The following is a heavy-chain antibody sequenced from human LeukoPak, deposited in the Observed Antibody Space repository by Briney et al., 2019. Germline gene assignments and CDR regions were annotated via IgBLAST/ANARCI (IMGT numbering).Heavy chain of an antibody. Sequence: GGSLRLSCAASGFTFSSYAMSWVRQAPGKGLEWVSAISGSGGSTYYADSVKGRFTISRDNSKNTLYLQMNSLRAEDTAVYYCARDPSEDIVVVPAAASDYWGQGTLVTVSS. V-gene: IGHV3-23*01. CDR3: ARDPSEDIVVVPAAASDY. CDR1: GFTFSSYA. J-gene: IGHJ4*02. CDR2: ISGSGGST. D-gene: IGHD2-2*01.